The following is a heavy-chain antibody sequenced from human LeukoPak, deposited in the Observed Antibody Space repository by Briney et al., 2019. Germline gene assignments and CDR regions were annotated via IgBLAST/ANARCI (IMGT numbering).Heavy chain of an antibody. Sequence: SETLSLTCTVSGGSISIYCWSWIRQSAGKGLEWIGRIYITGSTNYNPSLKSRVSMSLDTSKNQLSLKLSSVTAADTAVYYCARVHYYDNSGYWFFDYWGQGTLVTVSS. CDR2: IYITGST. D-gene: IGHD3-22*01. CDR1: GGSISIYC. V-gene: IGHV4-4*07. CDR3: ARVHYYDNSGYWFFDY. J-gene: IGHJ4*02.